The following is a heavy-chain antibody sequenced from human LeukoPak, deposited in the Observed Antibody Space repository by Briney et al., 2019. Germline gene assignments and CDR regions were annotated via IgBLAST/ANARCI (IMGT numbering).Heavy chain of an antibody. D-gene: IGHD2-15*01. CDR1: GYTFTSYG. J-gene: IGHJ6*02. Sequence: ASVKVSCKASGYTFTSYGISWVRQAPGQGLEWRGWISAYNGNKNYAQKLQGRVTMTTDTSTSTAYMELRSLRSDDTAVYYCARDWYCSGGSCYSLIYNYYYGMDVWGQGTTVTVSS. CDR2: ISAYNGNK. CDR3: ARDWYCSGGSCYSLIYNYYYGMDV. V-gene: IGHV1-18*01.